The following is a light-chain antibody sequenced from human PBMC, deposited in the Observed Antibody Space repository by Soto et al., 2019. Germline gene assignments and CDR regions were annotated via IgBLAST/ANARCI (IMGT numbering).Light chain of an antibody. V-gene: IGKV1-5*01. CDR3: QHYNGY. CDR2: DAS. J-gene: IGKJ2*01. CDR1: QNIRSW. Sequence: DMPMTQSPTTLSASVGDRVTITCRASQNIRSWLAWYQQKPGKAPKVLIYDASTLESGVPSRFSGSGFGTEFTLTISSLQPDDFATYYCQHYNGYFGQGTKLEL.